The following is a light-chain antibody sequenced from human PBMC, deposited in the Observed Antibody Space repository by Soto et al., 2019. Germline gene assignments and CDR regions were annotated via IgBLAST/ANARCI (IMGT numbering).Light chain of an antibody. Sequence: QITQSPSTLSASVGDRVTITCRASQSIGSWLAWYQQKPGKAPKVLIYKASSLESGVPSRFSGSGSGTEFTLTISSLQPDDFATYYCQQYNSYSWTFGQGTKVDIK. V-gene: IGKV1-5*03. CDR1: QSIGSW. CDR3: QQYNSYSWT. CDR2: KAS. J-gene: IGKJ1*01.